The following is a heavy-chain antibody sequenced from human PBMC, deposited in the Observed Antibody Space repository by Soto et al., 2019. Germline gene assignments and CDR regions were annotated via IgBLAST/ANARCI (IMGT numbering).Heavy chain of an antibody. D-gene: IGHD5-18*01. Sequence: SLTLSSTTSGFTFSTLSLNWVRAAPGAGLDLVAIITYDGSNKYYDDSVKGRFTISRDNSKNTLYLQMNSLRAEDTAVYYCAREESSSTATPSYYYCGMDVWGQGTKVTVYS. CDR2: ITYDGSNK. CDR3: AREESSSTATPSYYYCGMDV. CDR1: GFTFSTLS. J-gene: IGHJ6*02. V-gene: IGHV3-30-3*01.